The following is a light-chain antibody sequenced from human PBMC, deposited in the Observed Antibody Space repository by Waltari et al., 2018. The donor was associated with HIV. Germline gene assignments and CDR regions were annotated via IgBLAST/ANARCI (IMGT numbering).Light chain of an antibody. V-gene: IGLV2-14*03. CDR3: SSYTSTSTVYV. CDR2: AVS. CDR1: RSDVVGYNS. Sequence: QSALTQPASVSGSPGQSTTISCTGTRSDVVGYNSVSSYQLPPGKAPKLMIYAVSNRPSGVSNRFSGSKSDNTASLTISGLQAEDEADYYCSSYTSTSTVYVFGTGTEVTVL. J-gene: IGLJ1*01.